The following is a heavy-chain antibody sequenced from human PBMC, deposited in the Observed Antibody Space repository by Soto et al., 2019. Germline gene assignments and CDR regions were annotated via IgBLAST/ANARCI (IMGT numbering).Heavy chain of an antibody. J-gene: IGHJ6*02. CDR1: GYMFTNNG. CDR3: ARDFDFGV. D-gene: IGHD3-9*01. V-gene: IGHV1-18*01. CDR2: ISANSRDT. Sequence: ASVKVSCKSSGYMFTNNGVYWVRQAPGEGLEWVGWISANSRDTKYAQAYEGRVTISTDTATNTAYMELRSLTSDDTATYFCARDFDFGVWGQGTSVTVSS.